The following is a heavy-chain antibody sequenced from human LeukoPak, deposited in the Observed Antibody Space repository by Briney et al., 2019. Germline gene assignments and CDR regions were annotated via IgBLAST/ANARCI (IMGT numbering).Heavy chain of an antibody. CDR2: IYYSGST. CDR1: GGSISSYY. J-gene: IGHJ4*02. D-gene: IGHD6-19*01. Sequence: SETLSLTCTVSGGSISSYYWSWIRQPPGKGLEWIGYIYYSGSTNYNPSLKSRVTISVDTSKNQFSLKLSSVTAADTAVYYCARVPYSSGWYGEDYFDYWGQGTLVTVSS. V-gene: IGHV4-59*12. CDR3: ARVPYSSGWYGEDYFDY.